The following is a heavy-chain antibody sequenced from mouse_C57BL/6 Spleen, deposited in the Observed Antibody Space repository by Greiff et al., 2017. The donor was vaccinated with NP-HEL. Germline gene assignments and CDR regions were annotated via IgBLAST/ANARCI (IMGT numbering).Heavy chain of an antibody. CDR3: AETAHATSFFAY. CDR1: GYTFTSYW. V-gene: IGHV1-64*01. CDR2: IHPNSGST. D-gene: IGHD3-2*02. J-gene: IGHJ3*01. Sequence: QVQLQQPGAELVKPGASVKLSCKASGYTFTSYWMHWVKQRPGQGLEWIGMIHPNSGSTNYNEKFKSKATLTVDKSSSTAYMQLSSLTSEDSAVYYCAETAHATSFFAYWGQGTLVTVSA.